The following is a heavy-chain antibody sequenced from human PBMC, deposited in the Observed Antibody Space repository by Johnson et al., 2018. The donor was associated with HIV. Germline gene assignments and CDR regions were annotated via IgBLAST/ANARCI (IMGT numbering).Heavy chain of an antibody. J-gene: IGHJ3*02. CDR2: IYSGGST. CDR1: EFTVSSNY. Sequence: VQLVESGGGLIQPGGSLRLSCAASEFTVSSNYMSWVRQAPGKGLEWVSVIYSGGSTYHADSVKGRFIISRDNSKSTLYLQMNSLRAEDTAVYYCARAYTYGAFDIWGQGTTVTISS. CDR3: ARAYTYGAFDI. V-gene: IGHV3-53*01. D-gene: IGHD5-18*01.